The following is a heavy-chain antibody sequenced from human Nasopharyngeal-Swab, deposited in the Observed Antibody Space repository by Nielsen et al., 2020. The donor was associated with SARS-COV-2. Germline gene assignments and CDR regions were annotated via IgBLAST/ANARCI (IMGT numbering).Heavy chain of an antibody. CDR3: ARDIAVAGIFDY. CDR2: ISYDGSNK. Sequence: GESLKISCAASGFTFSSYGMHWVRQAPGKGLEWVAVISYDGSNKYYADSVKGRLTISRDNSKNTLYLQMNSLRAEDTAVYYCARDIAVAGIFDYWGQGTLVTVSS. V-gene: IGHV3-30*03. CDR1: GFTFSSYG. J-gene: IGHJ4*02. D-gene: IGHD6-19*01.